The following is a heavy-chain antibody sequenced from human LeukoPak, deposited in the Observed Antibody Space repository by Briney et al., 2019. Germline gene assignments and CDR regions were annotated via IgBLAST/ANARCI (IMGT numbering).Heavy chain of an antibody. CDR2: IYYSGST. J-gene: IGHJ4*02. CDR1: GGSISSGGYS. V-gene: IGHV4-31*03. CDR3: ARGAPDDYGDYHYADY. D-gene: IGHD4-17*01. Sequence: SQTLSLTCTVSGGSISSGGYSWSWIRQHPGKGLEWIGYIYYSGSTYYNPSLKSRVTISVDTSKNQFSLKLSSVTAADTAAYYCARGAPDDYGDYHYADYWGQGTLVTVSS.